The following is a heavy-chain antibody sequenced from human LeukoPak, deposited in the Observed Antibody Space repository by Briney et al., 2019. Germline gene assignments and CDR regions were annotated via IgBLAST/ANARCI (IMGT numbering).Heavy chain of an antibody. V-gene: IGHV3-7*01. D-gene: IGHD2-21*02. J-gene: IGHJ4*02. CDR2: INQGGSEK. CDR1: GFIFSDYA. Sequence: GGSLRLSCAASGFIFSDYAMSWVRQAPGKGLEWLANINQGGSEKYYVDSVKGRFTISRDNAKNSLFLQMNSLRAEDTAVYYCARDVGDLWGQGTLVTVSS. CDR3: ARDVGDL.